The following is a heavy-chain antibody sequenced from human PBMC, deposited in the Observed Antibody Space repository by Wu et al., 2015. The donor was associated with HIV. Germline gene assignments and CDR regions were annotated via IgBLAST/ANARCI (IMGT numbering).Heavy chain of an antibody. V-gene: IGHV1-69*05. CDR2: IIPMFGTT. D-gene: IGHD5/OR15-5a*01. J-gene: IGHJ4*02. CDR1: GGTFSSYA. CDR3: ATDTEIYVFDQ. Sequence: QVQLVQSGAEVKKPGSSVKVSCKASGGTFSSYAISWVRQAPGQGLEWMGRIIPMFGTTIYAQKFQGRVTFTTDESTSTAYMELNSLRSEDTAMYYCATDTEIYVFDQWGQGTLVTVSS.